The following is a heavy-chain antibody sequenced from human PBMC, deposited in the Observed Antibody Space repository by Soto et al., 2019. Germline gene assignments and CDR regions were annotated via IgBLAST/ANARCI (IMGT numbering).Heavy chain of an antibody. J-gene: IGHJ6*01. V-gene: IGHV3-33*01. Sequence: PGGSLRLSCAASEFSFNIYGMHWVRQAPGKGLEWVAVIWFDGSNRYFADSVEGRFTISRDNSKNTLYLEVNSLRAEDTAVYFCARGLRGISFYAMDVWAQGTAVTVSS. CDR2: IWFDGSNR. CDR3: ARGLRGISFYAMDV. CDR1: EFSFNIYG. D-gene: IGHD3-3*02.